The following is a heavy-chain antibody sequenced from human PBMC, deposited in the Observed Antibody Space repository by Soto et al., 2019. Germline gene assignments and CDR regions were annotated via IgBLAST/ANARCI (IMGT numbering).Heavy chain of an antibody. D-gene: IGHD3-10*01. CDR1: AGTFDSYT. V-gene: IGHV1-69*02. CDR2: IIPMLRMA. Sequence: QVQLVQSGAEVKKPGSSVKVSCSASAGTFDSYTISWVRQVPGQGLEWMGRIIPMLRMANFAQNFQGRVTMTTDEXTSTAYMVLSSLRSEDTAVYFCATNYGSGSTHFDHWGQGTPVTVTS. CDR3: ATNYGSGSTHFDH. J-gene: IGHJ4*02.